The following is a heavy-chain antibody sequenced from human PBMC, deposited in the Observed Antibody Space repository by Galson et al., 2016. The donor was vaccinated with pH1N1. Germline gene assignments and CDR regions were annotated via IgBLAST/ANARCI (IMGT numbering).Heavy chain of an antibody. V-gene: IGHV2-5*01. CDR1: GFSLSTSGVG. CDR3: AHSLYGDYVGWFDP. CDR2: IYWNDDK. Sequence: LVKPTQTLTLTCTFSGFSLSTSGVGVGWIRQPPGKALEWLALIYWNDDKRYSPSLKSRLTITKDTSRNQVVLTMTNMDPVDTATYYCAHSLYGDYVGWFDPWGQGTLVTVSS. J-gene: IGHJ5*02. D-gene: IGHD4-17*01.